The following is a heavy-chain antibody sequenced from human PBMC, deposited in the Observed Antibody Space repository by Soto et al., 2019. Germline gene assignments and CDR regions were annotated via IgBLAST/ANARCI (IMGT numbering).Heavy chain of an antibody. CDR3: ASHTAAAGSDWFDP. J-gene: IGHJ5*02. CDR2: MHYTGFS. D-gene: IGHD6-13*01. CDR1: GDSVTSDE. V-gene: IGHV4-59*02. Sequence: SETLSLTCAFSGDSVTSDEITWIWQCPEKGLEWIGYMHYTGFSHYTPSLKSRLTISVDRSKNQFTLQLTSVTVEDTAVYYCASHTAAAGSDWFDPWGQGTLVTAPQ.